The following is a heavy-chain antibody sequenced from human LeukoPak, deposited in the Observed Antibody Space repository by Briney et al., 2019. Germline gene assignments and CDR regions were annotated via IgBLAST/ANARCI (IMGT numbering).Heavy chain of an antibody. CDR2: ISYDGSNK. D-gene: IGHD6-13*01. Sequence: GRSLRLSCAASGFTFSSYGMHWVRQAPGKGLDWVAVISYDGSNKYYADSVKGRFTISRDNSKNTLYLQMNSLRAEDTAVYYCAKDRSSAKDYWGQGTLVTVSS. J-gene: IGHJ4*02. CDR1: GFTFSSYG. V-gene: IGHV3-30*18. CDR3: AKDRSSAKDY.